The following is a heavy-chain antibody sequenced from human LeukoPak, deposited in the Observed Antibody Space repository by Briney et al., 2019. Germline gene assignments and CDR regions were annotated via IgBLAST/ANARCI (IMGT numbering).Heavy chain of an antibody. V-gene: IGHV4-59*01. D-gene: IGHD3-10*01. J-gene: IGHJ3*02. Sequence: PSETLSLTCTVSGGSISSYYWSWIRQPPGKGLEWIVYIYYSGSTNYNPSLKSRVTISVDTSKNQFSLKLSSVTAADTAVYYCARDWPMVRGGCAFDIWGQGTMVTVSS. CDR1: GGSISSYY. CDR2: IYYSGST. CDR3: ARDWPMVRGGCAFDI.